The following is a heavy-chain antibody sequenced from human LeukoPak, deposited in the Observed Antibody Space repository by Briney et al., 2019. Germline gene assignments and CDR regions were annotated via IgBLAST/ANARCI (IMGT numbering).Heavy chain of an antibody. Sequence: GGSLTLSCAVSGFTFSNSWLHWVRQAPGKGLVWVSRINERGSSTRYEDSVEGRFAIISGNAKNSLYLKTNNLKADDTADYYFGGVILVATSKAVAIDYWGQGTLVTVSS. V-gene: IGHV3-74*01. CDR1: GFTFSNSW. CDR2: INERGSST. D-gene: IGHD5-12*01. J-gene: IGHJ4*02. CDR3: GGVILVATSKAVAIDY.